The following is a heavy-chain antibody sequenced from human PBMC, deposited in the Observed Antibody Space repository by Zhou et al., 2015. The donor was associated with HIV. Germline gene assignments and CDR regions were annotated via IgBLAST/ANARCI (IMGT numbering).Heavy chain of an antibody. V-gene: IGHV1-69*06. CDR3: ATQHQDIVVVPAAIGDAFDI. D-gene: IGHD2-2*02. Sequence: QVQLVQSGAEVKKPGSSVKVSCKASGGTFSSYAISWVRQAPGQGLEWMGGIIPIFGTANYAQKFQGRVTITADKSTSTAYMELSSLRSEDTAVYYCATQHQDIVVVPAAIGDAFDIWGQGTMVTVSS. CDR1: GGTFSSYA. CDR2: IIPIFGTA. J-gene: IGHJ3*02.